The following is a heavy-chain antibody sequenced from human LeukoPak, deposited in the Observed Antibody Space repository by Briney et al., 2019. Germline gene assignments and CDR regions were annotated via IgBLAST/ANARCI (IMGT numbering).Heavy chain of an antibody. Sequence: SETLSLTCSVSGGSIRNYYWTWIRQPPGKGLEWIGHVSNSGSTKYNPSLKSRVTISIDTSKKHFSLRLSSVTAADTAVYYCASRAYYDSSGLDYWGQGILVTVSS. CDR1: GGSIRNYY. J-gene: IGHJ4*02. V-gene: IGHV4-59*08. CDR3: ASRAYYDSSGLDY. D-gene: IGHD3-22*01. CDR2: VSNSGST.